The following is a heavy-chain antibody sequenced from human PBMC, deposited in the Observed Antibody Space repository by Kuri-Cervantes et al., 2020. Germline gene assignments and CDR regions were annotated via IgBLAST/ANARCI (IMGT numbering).Heavy chain of an antibody. CDR1: GYSFTTYW. V-gene: IGHV5-51*01. CDR3: ARLKDSDYLFDF. D-gene: IGHD5-12*01. Sequence: KISCKGSGYSFTTYWIGWVRQMPGEGLEWMGIIYPGDSDTTYSPSFQGQVTFSADNSISTAYLQWSSLKASDTAMYYCARLKDSDYLFDFWGQGTLVTVSS. J-gene: IGHJ4*02. CDR2: IYPGDSDT.